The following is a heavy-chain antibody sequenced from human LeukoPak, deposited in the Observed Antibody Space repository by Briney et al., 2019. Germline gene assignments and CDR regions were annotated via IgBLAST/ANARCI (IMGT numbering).Heavy chain of an antibody. CDR1: GYSISSGYY. V-gene: IGHV4-38-2*02. Sequence: SETLSLTCTVSGYSISSGYYWGWIRQPPGKGLEWIGSIYHSGRTFYNPSLKSRVTISVDTSKNQFSLKLSSVTAADTAVYYCARDRCRDGYNCSPRMDVWGKGTTVTVSS. CDR3: ARDRCRDGYNCSPRMDV. D-gene: IGHD5-24*01. CDR2: IYHSGRT. J-gene: IGHJ6*03.